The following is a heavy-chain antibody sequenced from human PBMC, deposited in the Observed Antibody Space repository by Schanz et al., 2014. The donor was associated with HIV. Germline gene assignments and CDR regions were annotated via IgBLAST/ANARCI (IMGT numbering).Heavy chain of an antibody. D-gene: IGHD2-8*01. CDR1: GFSISSYA. V-gene: IGHV3-23*04. J-gene: IGHJ6*02. Sequence: VQLVESGGGLIQPGGSLRLSCAASGFSISSYAMIWVRQAPGKGLEWVSTITGSGSHIYYADSVKGRFTISRDNSKNTLSLQLNSLRAEDTAVYYCANSGYCTSGICYTRGNGLDVWGQGTTVTVSS. CDR2: ITGSGSHI. CDR3: ANSGYCTSGICYTRGNGLDV.